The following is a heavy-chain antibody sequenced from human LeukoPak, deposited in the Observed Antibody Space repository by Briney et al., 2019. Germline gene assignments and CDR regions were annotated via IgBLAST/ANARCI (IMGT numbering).Heavy chain of an antibody. J-gene: IGHJ5*02. CDR2: INWNGGST. CDR3: ARDVGCSGGSCYSEWFDP. V-gene: IGHV3-20*01. Sequence: PGGSLRLSCAASGFTFDDYGMSWVRQAPGKGLEWVSGINWNGGSTGYADSVKGRFTISRDNAKNSLYLQMNSLRAEDTALYHCARDVGCSGGSCYSEWFDPWGQGALVTVSS. CDR1: GFTFDDYG. D-gene: IGHD2-15*01.